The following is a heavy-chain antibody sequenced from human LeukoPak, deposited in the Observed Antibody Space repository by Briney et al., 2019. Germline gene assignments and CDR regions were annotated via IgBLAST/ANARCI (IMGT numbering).Heavy chain of an antibody. CDR3: AKDRLLWWSLDPLDY. D-gene: IGHD2-21*02. V-gene: IGHV3-23*01. J-gene: IGHJ4*02. Sequence: PGGSLRLSCAASGFTFSNYAMSWVRQAPGKGLEWVSAISGSGGSTYYADSVKGRFTISRDNSKNTLYLQMNSLRAEDTAVYYCAKDRLLWWSLDPLDYWGQGTLVTVSS. CDR1: GFTFSNYA. CDR2: ISGSGGST.